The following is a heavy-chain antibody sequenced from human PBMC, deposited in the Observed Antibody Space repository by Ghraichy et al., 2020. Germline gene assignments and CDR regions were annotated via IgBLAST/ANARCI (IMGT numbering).Heavy chain of an antibody. CDR1: GFTFSNAW. V-gene: IGHV3-15*01. Sequence: GGSLRLSCVASGFTFSNAWMSWVRQAPGKGLEWVGRIKSETDGRTIDYAAPVKGRFTISRDDSKNTLCLQMTSLKPESTAVYYCTTRDPLPTVGFDPGGQGTLVTVSS. J-gene: IGHJ5*02. D-gene: IGHD1-26*01. CDR2: IKSETDGRTI. CDR3: TTRDPLPTVGFDP.